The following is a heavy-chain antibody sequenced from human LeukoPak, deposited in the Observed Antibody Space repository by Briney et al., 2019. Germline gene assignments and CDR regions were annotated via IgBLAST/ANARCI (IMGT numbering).Heavy chain of an antibody. CDR3: ATDHSGDTAMEH. J-gene: IGHJ1*01. Sequence: PGTSLRLSCAASEFTFSSRGMHWVRQAPGKGLEWVAVISYDGGNKYYADSLKGRFTISRDNSKNTLYLQVNSLRAEDTAVYYCATDHSGDTAMEHWGQGTLVTVSS. CDR2: ISYDGGNK. CDR1: EFTFSSRG. D-gene: IGHD5-18*01. V-gene: IGHV3-30*03.